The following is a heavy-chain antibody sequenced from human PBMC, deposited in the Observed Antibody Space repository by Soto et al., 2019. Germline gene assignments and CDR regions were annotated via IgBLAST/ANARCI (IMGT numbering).Heavy chain of an antibody. Sequence: PGESLKISCKGSGYIFTSYWISCVLEMPGKGLEWMGRIDPSDSYTNYSPSFQGHVTISADKSISTAYLQWSSLKASDTAMYYCARLVHHEGYFDYWGQGTLVTVSS. D-gene: IGHD6-13*01. V-gene: IGHV5-10-1*01. J-gene: IGHJ4*02. CDR3: ARLVHHEGYFDY. CDR2: IDPSDSYT. CDR1: GYIFTSYW.